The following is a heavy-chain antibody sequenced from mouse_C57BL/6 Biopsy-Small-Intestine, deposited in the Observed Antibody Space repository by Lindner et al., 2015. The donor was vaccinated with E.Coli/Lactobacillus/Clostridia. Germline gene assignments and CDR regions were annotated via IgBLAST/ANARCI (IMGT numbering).Heavy chain of an antibody. CDR2: IDPSGGST. Sequence: SVKVSCKASGYTFTNYYIHWVRQAPGQGLEWLGIIDPSGGSTTYAQKLQGRVTMTTDTSTTTVNLEMSSLRFEDTAVYYCARDRITMLRGGVPDRLYHYGMDVWGQGTTVTVSS. J-gene: IGHJ1*01. D-gene: IGHD1-1*02. CDR1: GYTFTNYY. V-gene: IGHV1-64*01. CDR3: ARDRITMLRGGVPDRLYHYGMDV.